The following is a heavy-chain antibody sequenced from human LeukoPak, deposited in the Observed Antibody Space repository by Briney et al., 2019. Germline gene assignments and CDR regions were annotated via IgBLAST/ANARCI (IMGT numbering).Heavy chain of an antibody. CDR1: GGSISSYY. CDR2: MYYSGST. D-gene: IGHD2-15*01. J-gene: IGHJ4*02. CDR3: VRSSTYHLFDD. V-gene: IGHV4-59*08. Sequence: SETLSLTCTVSGGSISSYYWSWTRQPPGKGLEWIGYMYYSGSTNYNPSLKSRVTISVDMSKNQFSLKLSSVTAADTAVYYCVRSSTYHLFDDWGQGTLVTVSS.